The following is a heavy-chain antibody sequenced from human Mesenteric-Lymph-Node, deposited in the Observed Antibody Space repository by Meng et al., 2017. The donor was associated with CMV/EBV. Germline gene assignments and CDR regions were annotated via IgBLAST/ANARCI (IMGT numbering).Heavy chain of an antibody. CDR3: ARDPGRSSGYAYDY. CDR1: GFTVSSNY. V-gene: IGHV3-66*02. J-gene: IGHJ4*02. Sequence: GGSLRLSCAASGFTVSSNYMSWVRQAPGQGLEWVSVIYSGGSTYYADSVKGRFTISRDNSKNTLYLQMNSLRAEDTAVYYCARDPGRSSGYAYDYWGQGTLVTVSS. D-gene: IGHD3-3*01. CDR2: IYSGGST.